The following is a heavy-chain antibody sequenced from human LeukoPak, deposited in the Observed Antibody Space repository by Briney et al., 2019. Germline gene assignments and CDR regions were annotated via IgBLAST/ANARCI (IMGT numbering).Heavy chain of an antibody. CDR2: INHSGST. Sequence: SETLSLTCAVYGGSFSGYYWSWIRQPPGKGLEWIGEINHSGSTNYNPSRKSRVTISVDTSKNQFSLKLSSVTAADTAVYYCARGQIRGHIVVVTRVPRGHYFDYWGQGTLVTVSS. J-gene: IGHJ4*02. CDR3: ARGQIRGHIVVVTRVPRGHYFDY. CDR1: GGSFSGYY. V-gene: IGHV4-34*01. D-gene: IGHD2-21*02.